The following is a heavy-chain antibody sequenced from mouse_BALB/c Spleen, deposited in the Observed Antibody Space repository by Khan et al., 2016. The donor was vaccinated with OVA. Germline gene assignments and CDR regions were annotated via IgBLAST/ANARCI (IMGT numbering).Heavy chain of an antibody. CDR1: GYTFTTYW. J-gene: IGHJ4*01. CDR2: IAPGSGST. CDR3: AREDYYGRTCYAMDY. D-gene: IGHD1-1*01. Sequence: DLVKPGASVKLSCKASGYTFTTYWFNWIKKRPGKGLKWIELIAPGSGSTHYKEKFKGKATLTLDTSSSTAYIQLSNLSYEGSAVYFCAREDYYGRTCYAMDYWGQGTSVTVSS. V-gene: IGHV1S41*01.